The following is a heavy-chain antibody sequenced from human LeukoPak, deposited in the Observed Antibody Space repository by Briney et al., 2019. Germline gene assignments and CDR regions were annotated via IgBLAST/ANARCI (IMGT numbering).Heavy chain of an antibody. Sequence: GGSLRLSCAASGFTFSSYWMSWVRQAPGKGLEWVANIKQDGSEKYYVDSVKGRLTISRDNAKNSLYLQMNSLRAEDTAVYYCARDCSGGSCYYYGMDVWGQGTTVTVSS. CDR1: GFTFSSYW. CDR3: ARDCSGGSCYYYGMDV. D-gene: IGHD2-15*01. CDR2: IKQDGSEK. V-gene: IGHV3-7*01. J-gene: IGHJ6*02.